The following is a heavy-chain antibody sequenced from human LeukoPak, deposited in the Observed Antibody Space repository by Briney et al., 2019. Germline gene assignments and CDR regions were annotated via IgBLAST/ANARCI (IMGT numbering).Heavy chain of an antibody. CDR1: GGSISSGSYY. J-gene: IGHJ3*02. D-gene: IGHD3-3*01. V-gene: IGHV4-61*02. Sequence: PSQTLSLTCTVSGGSISSGSYYWSWIRQPAGKGLEWIGRIYTSGSTNYNPSLKSRVTISVDTSKNQFSLKLSSVTAADTAVYYCAAGYDSDAFDIWGQGTMVTVSS. CDR2: IYTSGST. CDR3: AAGYDSDAFDI.